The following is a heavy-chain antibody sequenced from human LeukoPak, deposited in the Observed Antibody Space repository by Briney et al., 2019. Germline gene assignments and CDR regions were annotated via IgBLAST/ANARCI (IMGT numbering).Heavy chain of an antibody. CDR3: ASHAYSSGSVSLDS. V-gene: IGHV4-39*07. Sequence: SETLSLTCSVSGASISSTNYYWGWIRQPPGKGLEWIGSISHSGSTYYKSSLKSRVTISVDTSKNQFSLKLSSVTAADTAVYYCASHAYSSGSVSLDSWGQGTLLTVSS. D-gene: IGHD6-19*01. J-gene: IGHJ4*02. CDR1: GASISSTNYY. CDR2: ISHSGST.